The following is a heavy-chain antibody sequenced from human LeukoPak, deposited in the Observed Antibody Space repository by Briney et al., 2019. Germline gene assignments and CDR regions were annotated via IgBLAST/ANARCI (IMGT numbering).Heavy chain of an antibody. D-gene: IGHD2-8*01. CDR1: GYTFTGYY. Sequence: ASVKVSCKASGYTFTGYYMHWVRQAPGQGLEWMGWINPNSGGTNYAQKFQGRVTMTRDTSINTAYMELSRLRSDDTAVYYCASLASCTNGVCLLWDYWGQGTLVTVSS. CDR2: INPNSGGT. J-gene: IGHJ4*02. V-gene: IGHV1-2*02. CDR3: ASLASCTNGVCLLWDY.